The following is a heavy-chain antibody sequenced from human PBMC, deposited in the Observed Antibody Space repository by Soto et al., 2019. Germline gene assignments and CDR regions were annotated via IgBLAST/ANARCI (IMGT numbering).Heavy chain of an antibody. D-gene: IGHD3-10*01. Sequence: AETLSLSCAVYGGSFSGYYWSWIRQPPGKGLEWIGEINHSGSTNYNPSLKSRVTISVDTSKNQFSLKLSSVTAADTAVYYCARGNQYYYGSGSYYNNWFDPWGQGTLVTVSS. V-gene: IGHV4-34*01. J-gene: IGHJ5*02. CDR1: GGSFSGYY. CDR3: ARGNQYYYGSGSYYNNWFDP. CDR2: INHSGST.